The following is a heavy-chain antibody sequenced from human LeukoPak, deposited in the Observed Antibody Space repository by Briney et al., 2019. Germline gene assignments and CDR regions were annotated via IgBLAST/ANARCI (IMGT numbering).Heavy chain of an antibody. V-gene: IGHV3-53*01. Sequence: PGGSLRLSCAASGLTVSSNYMTWVRQASGKGLEWVSVIYSGGSQYYADSVKGRFSISRDNSKNTVYLQMNGLRAEDTAVYYCARDRRYCSGDSCYSGVDYWGQGNLVTVSS. D-gene: IGHD2-15*01. CDR2: IYSGGSQ. CDR1: GLTVSSNY. J-gene: IGHJ4*02. CDR3: ARDRRYCSGDSCYSGVDY.